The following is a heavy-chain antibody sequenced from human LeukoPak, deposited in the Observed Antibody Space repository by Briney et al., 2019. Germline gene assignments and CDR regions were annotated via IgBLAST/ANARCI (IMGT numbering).Heavy chain of an antibody. CDR2: ISYDGSNK. V-gene: IGHV3-30-3*01. Sequence: PGGSLRLSCAASGFTFSSYTMHWVRQAPGKGLEWVAVISYDGSNKYYADSVKGRFTISRDNSLNTLHLQMNSLRTGDTAVYYCAREFGHDRWYFDYWGQGALVTVSS. D-gene: IGHD5-12*01. J-gene: IGHJ4*02. CDR3: AREFGHDRWYFDY. CDR1: GFTFSSYT.